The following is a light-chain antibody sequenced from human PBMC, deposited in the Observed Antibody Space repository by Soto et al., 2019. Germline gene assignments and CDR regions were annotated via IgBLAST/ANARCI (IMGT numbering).Light chain of an antibody. V-gene: IGLV2-23*01. Sequence: QSALTQPASVSGSPGQSITIYCTGTSSDVGGYNLVSWYQHHPGKAPKAMIYEDSERPSGVSNRFSGSKSGNTASLTISGLQAEDEADYYCCSYAGPYTWVFGGGTKLTVL. CDR3: CSYAGPYTWV. J-gene: IGLJ3*02. CDR1: SSDVGGYNL. CDR2: EDS.